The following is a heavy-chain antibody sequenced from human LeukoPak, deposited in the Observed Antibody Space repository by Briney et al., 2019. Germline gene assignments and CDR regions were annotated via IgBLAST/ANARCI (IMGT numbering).Heavy chain of an antibody. CDR1: GGTFSSYA. Sequence: ASVNVSCKASGGTFSSYAISWVRQAPGQGLEWMGGIIPIFGTANYAQKFQGRVTITTDESTSTAYMELSSLRSEDTAVYYCARPMVRGSYGWRDAFDIWGQGTMVTVSS. CDR2: IIPIFGTA. CDR3: ARPMVRGSYGWRDAFDI. J-gene: IGHJ3*02. D-gene: IGHD3-10*01. V-gene: IGHV1-69*05.